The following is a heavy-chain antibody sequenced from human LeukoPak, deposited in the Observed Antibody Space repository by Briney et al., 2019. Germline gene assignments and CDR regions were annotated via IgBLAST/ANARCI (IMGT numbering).Heavy chain of an antibody. Sequence: GGSLRLSCSASGFTFSTYFMHWVRQAPGKGLECVSAITGSGGSTYYADSVRGRFTISRDNSKNTLYLQMNSLRAEDTAVYYCARDWGNWNYDYWGQGTLVTVSS. D-gene: IGHD1-7*01. J-gene: IGHJ4*02. V-gene: IGHV3-64*04. CDR2: ITGSGGST. CDR3: ARDWGNWNYDY. CDR1: GFTFSTYF.